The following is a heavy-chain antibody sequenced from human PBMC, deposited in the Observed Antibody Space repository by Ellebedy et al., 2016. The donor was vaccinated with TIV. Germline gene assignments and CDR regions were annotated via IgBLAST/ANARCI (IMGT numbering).Heavy chain of an antibody. CDR1: GYTFTSYY. CDR2: ITTYNGHT. V-gene: IGHV1-18*04. CDR3: ARDRLRNDY. J-gene: IGHJ4*02. D-gene: IGHD3-16*01. Sequence: ASVKVSCKASGYTFTSYYIHWMRQAPGQGLEWMGWITTYNGHTNYAPKFQGRVTMTMDTSTTTAYMELRSLRSDDTAVYYCARDRLRNDYWGQGTLVTVSS.